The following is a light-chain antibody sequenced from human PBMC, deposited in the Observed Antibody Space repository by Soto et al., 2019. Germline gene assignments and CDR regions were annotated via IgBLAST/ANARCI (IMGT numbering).Light chain of an antibody. Sequence: EIVLTQSPGTLSLSPGERATLSCRASQSVSSSYLAWYQQKSGQAPRLLIYAASSRATGIPDRFSASGSGNDFPLTLSKPEAEDFAVYYCQQYDISPYTFGQGTKLEIK. V-gene: IGKV3-20*01. CDR2: AAS. J-gene: IGKJ2*01. CDR3: QQYDISPYT. CDR1: QSVSSSY.